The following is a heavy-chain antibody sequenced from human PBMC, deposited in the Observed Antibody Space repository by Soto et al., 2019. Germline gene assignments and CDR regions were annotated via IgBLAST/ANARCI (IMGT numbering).Heavy chain of an antibody. CDR1: GYSFTSYW. CDR3: ARPVGSGGSRQIKTFPPFYYYYGMDV. D-gene: IGHD2-15*01. Sequence: PGESLKISCKGSGYSFTSYWIGWVRQMPGKGLEWMGIIYPGDSDTRYSPSFQGQVTISADKSISTAYLQWSSLKASDTAMYYCARPVGSGGSRQIKTFPPFYYYYGMDVWGQGTTVTVSS. J-gene: IGHJ6*02. CDR2: IYPGDSDT. V-gene: IGHV5-51*01.